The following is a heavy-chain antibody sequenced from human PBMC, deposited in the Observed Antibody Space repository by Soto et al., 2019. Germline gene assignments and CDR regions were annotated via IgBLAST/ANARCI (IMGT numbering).Heavy chain of an antibody. Sequence: QVQLVQSGAEVKKPGASVKVSCKASGYTFTAYYMHWLRQAPGQGLEWMVWINPNSGGTNYAQRFQGRATVTNDTSISTTYMELSSLGSDDTAVYYCARGDFDRSGNYNAGWFAPWGQGTLVTVSS. CDR3: ARGDFDRSGNYNAGWFAP. J-gene: IGHJ5*02. D-gene: IGHD3-22*01. V-gene: IGHV1-2*02. CDR2: INPNSGGT. CDR1: GYTFTAYY.